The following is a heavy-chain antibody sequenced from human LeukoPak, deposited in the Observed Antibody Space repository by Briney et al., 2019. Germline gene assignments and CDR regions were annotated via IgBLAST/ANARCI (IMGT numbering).Heavy chain of an antibody. V-gene: IGHV1-18*01. J-gene: IGHJ4*02. Sequence: ASVKVSCKASGYTLTSYGISWVRQAPGQGLEWMGWISGYNGDTRYAQKLQGRVTMTTDTSTSTAYMEVRSLRSDDTAVYYCARGLPPGSWYGLSGYFDYWGQGTLVTVSS. D-gene: IGHD6-13*01. CDR3: ARGLPPGSWYGLSGYFDY. CDR2: ISGYNGDT. CDR1: GYTLTSYG.